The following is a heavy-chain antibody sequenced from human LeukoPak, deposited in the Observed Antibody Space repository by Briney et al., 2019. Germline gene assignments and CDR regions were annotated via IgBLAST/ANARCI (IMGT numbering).Heavy chain of an antibody. Sequence: SQTLSLTCTVSGGSISSGDYYWSWIRQPPGKGLEWNGYIYYSGSAYYHPSFKSRVTISVDTSKNQFSLRLSSVTAADTAVYYCARTKYSSGWYVVRSGDPFDYWGQGTLVTVSS. CDR3: ARTKYSSGWYVVRSGDPFDY. CDR1: GGSISSGDYY. D-gene: IGHD6-19*01. V-gene: IGHV4-30-4*08. CDR2: IYYSGSA. J-gene: IGHJ4*02.